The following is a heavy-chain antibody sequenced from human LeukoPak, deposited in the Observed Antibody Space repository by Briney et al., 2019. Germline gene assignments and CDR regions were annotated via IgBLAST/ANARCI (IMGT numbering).Heavy chain of an antibody. CDR2: IYSSGST. D-gene: IGHD3-10*01. CDR3: ARESAPHIWFGEFYNWFDP. J-gene: IGHJ5*02. Sequence: SETLSLTCTVSGGSISSSNYYWGWIRQPPGKGLEWIGSIYSSGSTYYNPSLKSRVTISVDTSKNQFSLKLSSVTAADTAVYYCARESAPHIWFGEFYNWFDPWGQGTLVTVSS. CDR1: GGSISSSNYY. V-gene: IGHV4-39*07.